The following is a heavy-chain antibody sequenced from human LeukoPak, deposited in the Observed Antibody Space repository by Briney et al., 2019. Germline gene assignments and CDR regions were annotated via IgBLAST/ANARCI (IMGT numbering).Heavy chain of an antibody. Sequence: PGGSLRLACAASGFTFSNYDMSWVSQAPGKVLEWVSSISDSGGSTYYGDSVKDRFTISRDKSKKTLYLQMTNVIATGTCVNDCAKDLSTAVPPDWFDLWDQGRLVTVSS. V-gene: IGHV3-23*01. CDR2: ISDSGGST. CDR1: GFTFSNYD. J-gene: IGHJ5*02. D-gene: IGHD6-19*01. CDR3: AKDLSTAVPPDWFDL.